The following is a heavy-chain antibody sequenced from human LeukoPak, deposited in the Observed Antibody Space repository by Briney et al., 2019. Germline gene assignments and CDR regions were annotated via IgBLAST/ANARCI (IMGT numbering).Heavy chain of an antibody. CDR1: GGSISGYY. V-gene: IGHV4-59*01. D-gene: IGHD3-22*01. CDR3: ARGGLENGYHSNDGFDI. CDR2: IYYSGST. J-gene: IGHJ3*02. Sequence: KSSETLSLTCTVSGGSISGYYWSWIRQPPGKGLEWIGYIYYSGSTKYNPSLKSRVTMSVDTSRNQFSLKLSSVTAADTAVYYGARGGLENGYHSNDGFDIWGQGTMVTVSS.